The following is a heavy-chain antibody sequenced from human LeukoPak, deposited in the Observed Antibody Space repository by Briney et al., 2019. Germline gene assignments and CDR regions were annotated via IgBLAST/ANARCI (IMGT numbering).Heavy chain of an antibody. CDR1: HASVSSKSYH. J-gene: IGHJ4*02. D-gene: IGHD3-16*01. CDR3: ATYYVGAGGRGD. V-gene: IGHV4-61*03. CDR2: HSGNS. Sequence: KTSETLSLTCTVSHASVSSKSYHWSWIRQAPGKGLEWIGHSGNSDYKPSLKSRITISTDTSNNHFSLNLVSVTAADTAVYYCATYYVGAGGRGDWGPGILVTVSS.